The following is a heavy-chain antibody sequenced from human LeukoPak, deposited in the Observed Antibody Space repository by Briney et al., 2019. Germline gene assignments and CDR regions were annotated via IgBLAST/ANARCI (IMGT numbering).Heavy chain of an antibody. CDR3: ARVSTVKAIDYYYYMDV. Sequence: ASVKVSCKASGYTFTSYYMHWVRQAPGQGLEWMGIINPSGGSTSYAQKFQGRVPMTRDTSTSTVYMELSSLRSEDTAVYYCARVSTVKAIDYYYYMDVWGKGTTVTVSS. V-gene: IGHV1-46*01. D-gene: IGHD4-11*01. CDR1: GYTFTSYY. J-gene: IGHJ6*03. CDR2: INPSGGST.